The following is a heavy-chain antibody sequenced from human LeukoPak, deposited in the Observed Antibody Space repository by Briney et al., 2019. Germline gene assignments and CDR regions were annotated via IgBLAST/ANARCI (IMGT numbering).Heavy chain of an antibody. CDR2: IYYSGST. CDR3: AKYCSTSSCHSRRAFDI. CDR1: GGSISSYY. J-gene: IGHJ3*02. V-gene: IGHV4-59*08. Sequence: SETLSLTCTVSGGSISSYYWSWIRQPPGKGLEWIGYIYYSGSTNYNPSLKSRVTISVDTSKNQFSLKLSSVTAADTAVYYCAKYCSTSSCHSRRAFDIWGQGTMVTVSS. D-gene: IGHD2-2*02.